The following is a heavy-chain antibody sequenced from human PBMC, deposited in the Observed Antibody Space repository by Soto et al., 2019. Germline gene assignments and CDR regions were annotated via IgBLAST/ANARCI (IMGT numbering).Heavy chain of an antibody. CDR1: GGIFSSYA. V-gene: IGHV1-69*01. CDR3: ARGGGGYVWFNQF. D-gene: IGHD2-21*01. J-gene: IGHJ4*02. Sequence: QEQLVQSGAEVKKPGSSVKVSCKASGGIFSSYAINWVRQAPGQGLEWMGGINPIFGTADYAQKFQGRVPITADESTNTAHMDLSSLKSEDTAIYYCARGGGGYVWFNQFWGQGTLVTVSS. CDR2: INPIFGTA.